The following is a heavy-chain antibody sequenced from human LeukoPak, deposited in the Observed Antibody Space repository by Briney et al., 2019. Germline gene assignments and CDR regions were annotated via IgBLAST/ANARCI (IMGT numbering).Heavy chain of an antibody. Sequence: ASVKVSCKASGGTFSSYAISWVRQAPGQGLEWMGRIIPILGIANYAQKFQGRVTITADKSTSTAYMELSSLRSEDTAVYYCARDSAVDLQTTVNFDYWGQGTLVTVSS. CDR3: ARDSAVDLQTTVNFDY. CDR2: IIPILGIA. CDR1: GGTFSSYA. V-gene: IGHV1-69*04. D-gene: IGHD4-17*01. J-gene: IGHJ4*02.